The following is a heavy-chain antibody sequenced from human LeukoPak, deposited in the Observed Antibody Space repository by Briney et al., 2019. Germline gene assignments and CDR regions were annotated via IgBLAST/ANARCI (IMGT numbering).Heavy chain of an antibody. CDR3: ARDGYNSHFDY. J-gene: IGHJ4*02. CDR2: IKQDGSEK. V-gene: IGHV3-7*01. D-gene: IGHD5-24*01. CDR1: RFTFSTYW. Sequence: GGSLRLSCAASRFTFSTYWMSWVRQAPGKGLEWVANIKQDGSEKYYVDSVKGRFTISRDNAKNSLYLQMNSLRAEDTAVYYCARDGYNSHFDYWGQGTLVTVSS.